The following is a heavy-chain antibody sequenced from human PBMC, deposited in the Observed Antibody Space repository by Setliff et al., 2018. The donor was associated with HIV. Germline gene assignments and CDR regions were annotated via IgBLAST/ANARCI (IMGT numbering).Heavy chain of an antibody. J-gene: IGHJ3*02. CDR1: DGSIRSSSYY. D-gene: IGHD3-3*01. CDR3: ARQSGYTRGWDIFGLVAGSFDI. Sequence: LSLTCNVSDGSIRSSSYYWAWIRQPPGKGLEWIGTIYYSGNTYYRPSLKSRVTVSIDTSKNQFSLRLNSVTAADTAVYYCARQSGYTRGWDIFGLVAGSFDIWGQGTMVTVSS. CDR2: IYYSGNT. V-gene: IGHV4-39*01.